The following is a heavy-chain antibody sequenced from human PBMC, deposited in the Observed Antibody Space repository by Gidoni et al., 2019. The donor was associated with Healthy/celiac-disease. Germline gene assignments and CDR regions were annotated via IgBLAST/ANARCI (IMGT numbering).Heavy chain of an antibody. D-gene: IGHD3-10*01. CDR1: GFTFSSYS. Sequence: EVQLVESGGGLVKPGGSLRLSCSAYGFTFSSYSMNWVRQAPGKGLEGVSSISSSSSYIYYADSGKGRFTISRDNAKNSLYLQMNSLRAEDTAVYYCARDRGVQGQLDYWGQGTLVTVSS. J-gene: IGHJ4*02. CDR3: ARDRGVQGQLDY. CDR2: ISSSSSYI. V-gene: IGHV3-21*01.